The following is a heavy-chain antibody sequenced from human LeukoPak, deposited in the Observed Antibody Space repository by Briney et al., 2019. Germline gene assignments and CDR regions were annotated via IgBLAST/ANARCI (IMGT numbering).Heavy chain of an antibody. J-gene: IGHJ5*02. CDR3: ALAVAGTWFDP. D-gene: IGHD6-19*01. Sequence: PGRSLRLSCAASGFTFSSYGMPWVRQAPGKGLEWVAVIWYDGSNKYYADSVKGRFTISRDNSKNTLYLQMNSLRAEDTAVYYCALAVAGTWFDPWGQGTLVTVSS. CDR2: IWYDGSNK. V-gene: IGHV3-33*01. CDR1: GFTFSSYG.